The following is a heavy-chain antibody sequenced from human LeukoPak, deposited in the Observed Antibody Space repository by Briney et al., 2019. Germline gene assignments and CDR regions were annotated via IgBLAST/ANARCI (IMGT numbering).Heavy chain of an antibody. CDR2: ISSSSSTI. V-gene: IGHV3-48*01. J-gene: IGHJ4*02. CDR3: ARELHSSGWH. D-gene: IGHD6-19*01. Sequence: PGGSLRLSCAASGFTFSSYSMNWVRQAPGKGLEWVSYISSSSSTIYYADSVKGRFTISRDNAKNSLYLRMNSLRAEDTAVYYCARELHSSGWHWGQGTLVTVSS. CDR1: GFTFSSYS.